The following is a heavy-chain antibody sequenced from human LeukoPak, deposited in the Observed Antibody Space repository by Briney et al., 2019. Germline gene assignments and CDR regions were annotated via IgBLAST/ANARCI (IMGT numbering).Heavy chain of an antibody. Sequence: GGSLRLSCAASGFAFSSFDMNCVRQAPGKGLEWVSYISTSGSTLYYADSVMGRFTISRDNAKNSLYLHMSSLRAEDTAVYYCARGLSGSDAFDIWGQGTMVTVS. D-gene: IGHD1-26*01. J-gene: IGHJ3*02. V-gene: IGHV3-48*03. CDR2: ISTSGSTL. CDR1: GFAFSSFD. CDR3: ARGLSGSDAFDI.